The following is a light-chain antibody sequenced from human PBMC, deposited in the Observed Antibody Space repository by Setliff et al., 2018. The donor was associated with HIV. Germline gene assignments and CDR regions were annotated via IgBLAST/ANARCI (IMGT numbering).Light chain of an antibody. CDR1: TSDIGAFNF. CDR2: EVN. CDR3: NSYRSRSTYV. J-gene: IGLJ1*01. Sequence: QSALTQPAFVSGPPGQSITISCTGTTSDIGAFNFVSWYQQHPGKAPKLIIYEVNYRPSGVSTRFSGSKSGNTASLTISGLQAEDEADYYCNSYRSRSTYVFGTGTKVTVL. V-gene: IGLV2-14*01.